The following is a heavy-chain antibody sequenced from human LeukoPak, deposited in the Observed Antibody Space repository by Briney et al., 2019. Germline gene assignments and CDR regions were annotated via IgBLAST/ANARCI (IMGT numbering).Heavy chain of an antibody. J-gene: IGHJ5*02. V-gene: IGHV4-34*01. D-gene: IGHD3-10*01. CDR3: ARDPGRYYYGSGSSFP. CDR1: GGSFSGYY. CDR2: IYYSGST. Sequence: PSETLSLTCAVYGGSFSGYYWSWIRQPPGKGLEWIGSIYYSGSTYYNPSLKSRVTISVDTSKNQFSLKLSSVTAADTAVYYCARDPGRYYYGSGSSFPWGQGTLVTVSS.